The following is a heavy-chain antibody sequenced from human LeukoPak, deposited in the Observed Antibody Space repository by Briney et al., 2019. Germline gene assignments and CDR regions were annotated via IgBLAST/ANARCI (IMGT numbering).Heavy chain of an antibody. V-gene: IGHV5-51*01. J-gene: IGHJ5*02. CDR3: ARSQGYCSGGSCLQGDWFDP. CDR2: IYPGDSDT. D-gene: IGHD2-15*01. CDR1: GYSFTNYW. Sequence: GESLKISCKGSGYSFTNYWIGWVRQMPGKGLEWMGIIYPGDSDTRYSPSFQGQVTISADKSFRTAYLQWGSLKASDTAMYYCARSQGYCSGGSCLQGDWFDPWGQGTLVTVSS.